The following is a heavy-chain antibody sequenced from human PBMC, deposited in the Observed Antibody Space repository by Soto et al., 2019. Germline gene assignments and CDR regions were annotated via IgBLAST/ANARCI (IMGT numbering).Heavy chain of an antibody. D-gene: IGHD1-1*01. CDR1: GFNFGFFG. CDR2: ISGDGINT. J-gene: IGHJ4*02. Sequence: GGSLRLSCAASGFNFGFFGMHWVRQAPGKGLEWVAFISGDGINTQYADSERGRFTLSRDYSRKTMYLQMDSLRDEDTALYYCARVNLSLEFDSWGQGTLVTVSS. CDR3: ARVNLSLEFDS. V-gene: IGHV3-30*03.